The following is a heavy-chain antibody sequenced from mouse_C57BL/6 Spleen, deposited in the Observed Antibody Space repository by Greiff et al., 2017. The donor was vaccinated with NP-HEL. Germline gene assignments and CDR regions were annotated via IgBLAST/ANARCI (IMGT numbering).Heavy chain of an antibody. CDR2: IHPNSGST. J-gene: IGHJ4*01. V-gene: IGHV1-64*01. Sequence: QVQLQQSGAELVKPGASVKLSCKASGYTFTSYWMHWVKQRPGQGLEWIGMIHPNSGSTNYNEKFKSKATLTVDKSSSTAYMQLSSLTSEDSAVYYCARYYYRGAMDYWGQGTSVTVSS. D-gene: IGHD2-14*01. CDR1: GYTFTSYW. CDR3: ARYYYRGAMDY.